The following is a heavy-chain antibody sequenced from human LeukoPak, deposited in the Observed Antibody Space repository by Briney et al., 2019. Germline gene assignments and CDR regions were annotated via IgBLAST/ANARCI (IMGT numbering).Heavy chain of an antibody. Sequence: ASVKVSCRASGYTFTSYGISWVRQAPGQGLEWMGWISAYNGNTNYAQKLQGRVTMTTDTSTSTAYMELRSLRSDDTAVYYCARVIPMGPTAGTVNWFDPWGQGTLVTVSS. J-gene: IGHJ5*02. V-gene: IGHV1-18*01. CDR2: ISAYNGNT. CDR3: ARVIPMGPTAGTVNWFDP. D-gene: IGHD6-13*01. CDR1: GYTFTSYG.